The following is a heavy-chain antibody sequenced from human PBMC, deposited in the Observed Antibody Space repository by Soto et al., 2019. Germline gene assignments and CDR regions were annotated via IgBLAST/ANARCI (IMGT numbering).Heavy chain of an antibody. D-gene: IGHD2-21*01. V-gene: IGHV1-3*01. CDR3: ARGGEPIDY. J-gene: IGHJ4*02. CDR2: INAGNGNT. CDR1: GYTFTSYA. Sequence: GASVKVSCKASGYTFTSYAMHWVRQAPGQRLEWMGWINAGNGNTKHSQKFQGRVTITRDTSASTAYMELSSLGPEDTAVYYCARGGEPIDYWGQGTLVTVSS.